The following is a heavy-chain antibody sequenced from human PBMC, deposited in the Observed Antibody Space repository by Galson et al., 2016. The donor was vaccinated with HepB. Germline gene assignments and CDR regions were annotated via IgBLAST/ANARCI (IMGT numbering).Heavy chain of an antibody. CDR3: ATDGGLSGYG. Sequence: VKVSCKVSGYTFTDVFMHWVQQAPGKGLEWMGLIDPEDEKTLYSEKFQGRVSITTDTSTDTAYLELRGLTSEDTAMYYCATDGGLSGYGWGQGTLVTVSS. CDR2: IDPEDEKT. J-gene: IGHJ4*02. V-gene: IGHV1-69-2*01. CDR1: GYTFTDVF. D-gene: IGHD5-12*01.